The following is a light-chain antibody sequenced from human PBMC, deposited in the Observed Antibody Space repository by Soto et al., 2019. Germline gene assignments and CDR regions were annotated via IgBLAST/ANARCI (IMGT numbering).Light chain of an antibody. CDR2: GAS. J-gene: IGKJ1*01. CDR1: QSVSTSQ. CDR3: QQYGGSPRT. V-gene: IGKV3-20*01. Sequence: EIVLTQSPGTLSLSPGERATLSCRASQSVSTSQLAWYQQKPGQAPRLLIFGASSRATGIPDRFRGSGSGTDFTLTSSRLEPEDFAVYYCQQYGGSPRTFGQGTKVEIK.